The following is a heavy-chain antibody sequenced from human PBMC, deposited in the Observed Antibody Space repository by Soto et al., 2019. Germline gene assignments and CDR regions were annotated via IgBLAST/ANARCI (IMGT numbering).Heavy chain of an antibody. CDR3: ARVDASSVVVPAADHY. J-gene: IGHJ4*02. V-gene: IGHV3-48*01. CDR1: GFTFSSYS. CDR2: ISSSSSTI. D-gene: IGHD2-2*01. Sequence: PGGSLRLSCAASGFTFSSYSMNWVRQAPGKGLEWVSYISSSSSTIYYADSVKGRSTISRDNAKNSLYLQMNSLRAEDTAVYYCARVDASSVVVPAADHYWGQGTLVTVSS.